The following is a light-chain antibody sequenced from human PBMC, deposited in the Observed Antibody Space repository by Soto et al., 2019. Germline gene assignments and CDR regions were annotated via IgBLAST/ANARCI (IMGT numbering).Light chain of an antibody. V-gene: IGLV2-14*01. J-gene: IGLJ1*01. CDR3: SSYTSSNTHV. CDR2: EVS. CDR1: SSDVGGYNY. Sequence: QSVLTQPASVSGSPGQSITISCTGTSSDVGGYNYVSWYQQHPGKAPKLMIFEVSKRPSGVSYRFSGSTSGNTASLTISGLQAEDEADYYCSSYTSSNTHVFGSGTQLTVL.